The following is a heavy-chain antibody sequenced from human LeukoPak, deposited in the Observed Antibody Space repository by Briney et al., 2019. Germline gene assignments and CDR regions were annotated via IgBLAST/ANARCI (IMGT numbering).Heavy chain of an antibody. CDR2: INPNSGGA. CDR1: GYTFTGYY. D-gene: IGHD3-10*01. J-gene: IGHJ6*03. V-gene: IGHV1-2*02. CDR3: ARGGYYGSGSYYNYYYYYYMDV. Sequence: ASVTVSFKASGYTFTGYYMHWVRQAPGQGLEWMGWINPNSGGANYAQKFQGRVTMTRDTSISTAYMELSRLRSDDTAVYYCARGGYYGSGSYYNYYYYYYMDVWGKGTTVTISS.